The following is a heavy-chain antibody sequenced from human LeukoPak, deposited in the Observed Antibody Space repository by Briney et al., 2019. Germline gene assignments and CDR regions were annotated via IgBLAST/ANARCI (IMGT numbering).Heavy chain of an antibody. J-gene: IGHJ1*01. CDR3: ASINVVPHCSSTSCYTKDFQH. D-gene: IGHD2-2*02. CDR2: IYTSGST. CDR1: GGSISSGSYY. V-gene: IGHV4-61*02. Sequence: SQTLPLTCTVSGGSISSGSYYWSWIRQPAGKGLEWIGRIYTSGSTNYNPSLKSRVTISVDTSKNQFSLKLSSVTAADTAVYYCASINVVPHCSSTSCYTKDFQHWGQGTLVTVSS.